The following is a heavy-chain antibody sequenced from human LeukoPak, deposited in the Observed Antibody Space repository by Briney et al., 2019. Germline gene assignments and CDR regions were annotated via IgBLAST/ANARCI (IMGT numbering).Heavy chain of an antibody. Sequence: PSETLSLTCAVYGGSFSGYYWSWIRQPPGKGLEWIGEINHSGSTNYNPSLKSRVTISVDTSKNQFSLKLSSVTAADTAVYYCTRSLGIAAAGHQDYWGQGTLVTVSS. CDR1: GGSFSGYY. D-gene: IGHD6-13*01. CDR3: TRSLGIAAAGHQDY. J-gene: IGHJ4*02. CDR2: INHSGST. V-gene: IGHV4-34*01.